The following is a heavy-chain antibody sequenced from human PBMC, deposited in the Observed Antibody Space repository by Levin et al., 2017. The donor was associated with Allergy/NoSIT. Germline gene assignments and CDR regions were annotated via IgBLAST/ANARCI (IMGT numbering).Heavy chain of an antibody. J-gene: IGHJ6*02. V-gene: IGHV3-30-3*01. CDR3: ARDRVGATMLGYYYYGMDV. CDR1: GFTFSSYA. CDR2: ISYDGSNK. Sequence: GGSLRLSCAASGFTFSSYAMHWVRQAPGKGLEWVAVISYDGSNKYYADSVKGRFTISRDNSKNTLYLQMNSLRAEDTAVYYCARDRVGATMLGYYYYGMDVWGQGTTVTVSS. D-gene: IGHD1-26*01.